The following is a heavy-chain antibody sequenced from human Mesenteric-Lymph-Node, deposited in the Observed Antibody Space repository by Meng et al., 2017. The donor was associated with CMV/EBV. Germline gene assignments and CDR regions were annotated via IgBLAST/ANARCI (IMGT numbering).Heavy chain of an antibody. V-gene: IGHV3-30-3*01. Sequence: GESLKISCAASGFTFSSYTIHWVRQAPGKGLELVTVISYDGSSKFYADSVKGRFTISRDNSRNTLYLQMNSLRADDTAVYYCTRSYYDFWHGYPADAFDIWGHGTMVTVSS. CDR2: ISYDGSSK. CDR3: TRSYYDFWHGYPADAFDI. CDR1: GFTFSSYT. J-gene: IGHJ3*02. D-gene: IGHD3-3*01.